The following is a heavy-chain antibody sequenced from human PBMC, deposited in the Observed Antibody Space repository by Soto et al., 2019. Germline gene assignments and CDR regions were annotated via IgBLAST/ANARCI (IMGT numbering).Heavy chain of an antibody. CDR1: GYTFTSYD. CDR3: ASGPTGMIDY. J-gene: IGHJ4*02. CDR2: TNPNSGGT. Sequence: QVQLVQSGAEVKSPGASVKVSCKASGYTFTSYDINWVRQATGQGFEWMGWTNPNSGGTRYVPKCPRRFTMTRDTSISPAYMELSSLPSDDTAVYYSASGPTGMIDYWGQGTLVTVSS. V-gene: IGHV1-8*01.